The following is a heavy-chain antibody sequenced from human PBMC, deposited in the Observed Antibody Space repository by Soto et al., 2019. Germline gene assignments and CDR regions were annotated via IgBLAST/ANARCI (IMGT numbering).Heavy chain of an antibody. D-gene: IGHD3-22*01. CDR2: INHSGST. CDR1: GGSFSGYY. J-gene: IGHJ4*02. V-gene: IGHV4-34*01. Sequence: SETLSLTCAVYGGSFSGYYWSWIRQPPGKGLEWIGEINHSGSTNYNPSLKSRVTISVDTSKNQFSLKLSAVTAADTAVYYGARGRLPNYINSSGYNLNQWGEVTL. CDR3: ARGRLPNYINSSGYNLNQ.